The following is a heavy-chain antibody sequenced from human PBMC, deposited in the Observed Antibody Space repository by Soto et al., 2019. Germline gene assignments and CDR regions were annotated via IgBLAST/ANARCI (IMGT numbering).Heavy chain of an antibody. Sequence: SETLSLTCTVIGGSIRSPNFSCSWIRQHPGKGPEWIGNIYYNGTTTYSPSLESRLTISLDPSKNQFSLTLKSVTAADTAVYYCTRDAPLWSGELPQWGQGTLVTVS. D-gene: IGHD3-10*01. V-gene: IGHV4-31*03. CDR3: TRDAPLWSGELPQ. CDR1: GGSIRSPNFS. CDR2: IYYNGTT. J-gene: IGHJ4*02.